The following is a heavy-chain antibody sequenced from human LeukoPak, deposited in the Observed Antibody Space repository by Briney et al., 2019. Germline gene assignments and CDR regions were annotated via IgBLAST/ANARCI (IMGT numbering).Heavy chain of an antibody. V-gene: IGHV1-8*01. Sequence: ASMKVSCKASGYTFTSYDINWVRQATGQGLEWMGWMNPNSGNTGYAQKFQGRVTMTRNTSISTAYMELSSLRSEDTAVYYCARGLIAAAGDDAFDIWGQGTMVTVSS. D-gene: IGHD6-13*01. CDR1: GYTFTSYD. CDR3: ARGLIAAAGDDAFDI. J-gene: IGHJ3*02. CDR2: MNPNSGNT.